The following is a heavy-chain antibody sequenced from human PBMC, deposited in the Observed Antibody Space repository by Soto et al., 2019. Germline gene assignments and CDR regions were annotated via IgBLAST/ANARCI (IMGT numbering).Heavy chain of an antibody. J-gene: IGHJ4*02. V-gene: IGHV3-15*01. D-gene: IGHD6-25*01. CDR2: IRSQGDGGTA. Sequence: QLVESGGGFVKPGMSLRLTCAASGFTFSNAWMTWVRQAPGKGLERVGLIRSQGDGGTADYAPPVRGRFTISRGDSQSIVFLHKDNLQSEETAGYYCITAALRWGRGTLVTVSS. CDR3: ITAALR. CDR1: GFTFSNAW.